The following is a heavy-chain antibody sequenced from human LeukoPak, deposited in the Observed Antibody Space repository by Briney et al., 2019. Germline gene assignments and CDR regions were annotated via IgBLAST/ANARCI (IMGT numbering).Heavy chain of an antibody. CDR1: GFTFSDYY. Sequence: GGSLRLSCAASGFTFSDYYMSWIRQAPGKGLEWVSYISSSGSTIYYADSVKGRFTISRDNAKNSLCLQMNSLRAEDTAVYYCARGCSGGSCYSSYYYYYMDVWGKGTTVTVSS. V-gene: IGHV3-11*01. J-gene: IGHJ6*03. CDR2: ISSSGSTI. CDR3: ARGCSGGSCYSSYYYYYMDV. D-gene: IGHD2-15*01.